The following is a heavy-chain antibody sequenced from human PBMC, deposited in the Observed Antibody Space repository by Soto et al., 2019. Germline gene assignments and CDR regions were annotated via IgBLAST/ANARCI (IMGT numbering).Heavy chain of an antibody. D-gene: IGHD4-17*01. Sequence: EVQLVESGGGLVQPGGSLRLSCAASGFTVSSNYMSWVHQAPGKGLEWVSVIYSGGSTYYADSVKGRLTISRHNSKNTLYLQMNSLRAEDTAVYYCARCTVTDVYYSYYMDVWGKGTTVTVSS. CDR1: GFTVSSNY. CDR3: ARCTVTDVYYSYYMDV. CDR2: IYSGGST. V-gene: IGHV3-53*04. J-gene: IGHJ6*03.